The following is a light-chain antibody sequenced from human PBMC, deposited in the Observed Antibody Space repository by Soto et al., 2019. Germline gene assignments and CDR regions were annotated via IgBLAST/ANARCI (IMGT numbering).Light chain of an antibody. CDR2: EVY. V-gene: IGLV2-8*01. CDR3: TSHTRSNNPVV. CDR1: SSDVGGYNY. J-gene: IGLJ2*01. Sequence: QSALTQPPSASGSPGQSVTISCTGTSSDVGGYNYVSWYQQHPGKAPKLMIYEVYNRPSGVPDRFSGSKSGNTASLTVSGLQAEDEADYFCTSHTRSNNPVVFGGGTKLTVL.